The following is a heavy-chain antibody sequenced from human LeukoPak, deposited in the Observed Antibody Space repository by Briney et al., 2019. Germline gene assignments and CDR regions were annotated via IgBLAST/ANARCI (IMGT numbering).Heavy chain of an antibody. CDR3: ASQGWTNYYYYYYMDV. J-gene: IGHJ6*03. CDR2: INSDGSST. CDR1: GFTFSSFG. Sequence: GGSLRLSCAASGFTFSSFGMHWVRQAPGKGLVWVSRINSDGSSTSYADSVKGRFTISRDNAKNTLYLQMNSLRAEDTAVYYCASQGWTNYYYYYYMDVWGKGTTVTVSS. D-gene: IGHD2-15*01. V-gene: IGHV3-74*01.